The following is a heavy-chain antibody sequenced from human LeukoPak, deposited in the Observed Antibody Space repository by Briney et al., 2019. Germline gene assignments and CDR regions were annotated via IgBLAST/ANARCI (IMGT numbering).Heavy chain of an antibody. D-gene: IGHD1-7*01. CDR1: GGSISSGSYY. Sequence: SQTLSLTCTVSGGSISSGSYYWSWIPQPAGKGLEWIGRIYTSGSTNYNPSFRSRFTISVDTSKNQFSPKLSSVTAADTAVYYCARGGTGTTGGLFSHYYYYYYMDVWGKGTTVTVSS. V-gene: IGHV4-61*02. CDR2: IYTSGST. J-gene: IGHJ6*03. CDR3: ARGGTGTTGGLFSHYYYYYYMDV.